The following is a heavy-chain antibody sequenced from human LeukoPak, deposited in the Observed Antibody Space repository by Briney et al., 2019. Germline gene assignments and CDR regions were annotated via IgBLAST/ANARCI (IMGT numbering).Heavy chain of an antibody. CDR2: ISSSSSYI. Sequence: GGSLRLSCAASGFTFSSYSMNWVRQAPGKGLEWVSSISSSSSYIYYADSVKGRFTISRDNAKNSLYLQMNSLRAEDTAVYYCARDPPPDFWSGSGEYYFDYWGQGTLVTVSS. D-gene: IGHD3-3*01. CDR1: GFTFSSYS. CDR3: ARDPPPDFWSGSGEYYFDY. V-gene: IGHV3-21*01. J-gene: IGHJ4*02.